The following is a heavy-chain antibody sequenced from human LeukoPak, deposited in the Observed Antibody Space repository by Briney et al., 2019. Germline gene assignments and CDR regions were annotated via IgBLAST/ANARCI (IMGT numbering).Heavy chain of an antibody. J-gene: IGHJ5*02. V-gene: IGHV4-30-4*08. CDR3: ARDDVRVIAVAGSNWFDP. CDR1: GGSISSGDYY. Sequence: SETLSLTCTVSGGSISSGDYYWSWIRQPPGKGLEWIGYIYYSGSTYYNPSLKSRVTISVDTSKNQFSLKLSSVTAADTAVYYCARDDVRVIAVAGSNWFDPWGQGTLVTVSS. CDR2: IYYSGST. D-gene: IGHD6-19*01.